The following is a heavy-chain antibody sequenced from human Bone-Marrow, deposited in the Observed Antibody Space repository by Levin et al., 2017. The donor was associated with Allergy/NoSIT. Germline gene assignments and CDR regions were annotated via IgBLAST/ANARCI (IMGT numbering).Heavy chain of an antibody. J-gene: IGHJ3*01. CDR1: EFTFSTFA. CDR3: ARNPGAVPTTS. V-gene: IGHV3-53*01. CDR2: IYSGGDT. D-gene: IGHD4/OR15-4a*01. Sequence: ASVKVSCAASEFTFSTFAMTWVRQVPGREMEWVSLIYSGGDTVYADSVKGRFTISRDSSKNTMYLQMNSLKAEDTAIYYCARNPGAVPTTSWGRGTMVTVSS.